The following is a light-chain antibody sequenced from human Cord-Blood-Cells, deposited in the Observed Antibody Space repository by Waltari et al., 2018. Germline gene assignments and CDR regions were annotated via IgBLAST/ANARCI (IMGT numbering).Light chain of an antibody. Sequence: QSSLTQSASVPGSPGQSITISCTGTSSYVGGYNYISWYHQHPGKAPKLMIYDVSNRPSGVSIRCSGSKSGNTASLTIAGLQAEDEADYYCSSYTSSSTYVFGTGTKVTVL. CDR1: SSYVGGYNY. CDR3: SSYTSSSTYV. V-gene: IGLV2-14*01. CDR2: DVS. J-gene: IGLJ1*01.